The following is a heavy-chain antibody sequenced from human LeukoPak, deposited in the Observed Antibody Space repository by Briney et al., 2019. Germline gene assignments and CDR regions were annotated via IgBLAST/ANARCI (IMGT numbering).Heavy chain of an antibody. CDR2: ITNDGNYE. CDR1: GFTFSTYG. V-gene: IGHV3-33*05. D-gene: IGHD7-27*01. Sequence: GRSLRLSCAASGFTFSTYGMHWVRQAPGKGLEWVAVITNDGNYEKYADAVRGRFTISRDNSKNTLYLQMNSLSAEDTAVYYCARDSITGDNSLDFWGRGTLVTVSS. J-gene: IGHJ4*02. CDR3: ARDSITGDNSLDF.